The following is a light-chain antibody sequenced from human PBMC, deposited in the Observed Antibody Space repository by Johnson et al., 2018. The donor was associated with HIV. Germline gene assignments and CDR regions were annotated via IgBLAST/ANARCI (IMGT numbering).Light chain of an antibody. CDR3: GTCDSSLSAGSV. Sequence: QSVLTQPPSLSAAPGQKVTISCSGSSSNIRNIYVSCYQQLQGTAPKLLIYDNNKRPSGIPDRFSGATSGTSSTLGITGLQTGDEADYYGGTCDSSLSAGSVFGTGTKVTVL. CDR1: SSNIRNIY. J-gene: IGLJ1*01. CDR2: DNN. V-gene: IGLV1-51*01.